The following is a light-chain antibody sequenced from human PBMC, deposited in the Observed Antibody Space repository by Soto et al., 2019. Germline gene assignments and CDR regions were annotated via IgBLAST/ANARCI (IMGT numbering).Light chain of an antibody. Sequence: QSVLAQPASVSGSPGQSITIPCTGTSSDVGAYNYVSWYQQHAGKAPKLIIHEVTNRPSGVSHRFSGSKSGNTASLTISGLQAEDEADYYCSSYTGSTDYVFGTGTKV. CDR1: SSDVGAYNY. CDR2: EVT. J-gene: IGLJ1*01. V-gene: IGLV2-14*01. CDR3: SSYTGSTDYV.